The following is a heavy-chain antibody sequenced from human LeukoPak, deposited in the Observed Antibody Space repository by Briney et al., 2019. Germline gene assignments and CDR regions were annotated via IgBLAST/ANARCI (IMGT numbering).Heavy chain of an antibody. V-gene: IGHV3-23*01. J-gene: IGHJ4*02. CDR3: AKDRTHNFWSGYYDY. CDR2: ISDSGDST. Sequence: GGSLRLSCAASGFTFSSYWMSWVRQTPGKGLEWVSGISDSGDSTYYADSVKGRFTISRDNSKNTLYLQMNSLRAEDTAVYYCAKDRTHNFWSGYYDYWGQGTLVTVSS. CDR1: GFTFSSYW. D-gene: IGHD3-3*01.